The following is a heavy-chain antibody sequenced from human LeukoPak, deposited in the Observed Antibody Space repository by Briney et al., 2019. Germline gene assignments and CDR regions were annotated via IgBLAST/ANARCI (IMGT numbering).Heavy chain of an antibody. CDR3: ARAGVPGDYGGVAFDI. D-gene: IGHD4-17*01. CDR2: ISSSGSTI. J-gene: IGHJ3*02. Sequence: PGGSLRLSCAASGFTFSSYEMNWVRQAPGKGLEWVSYISSSGSTIYYADSVKGRFTISRDNAKNSLYLQMNSLRAEDTAVYYGARAGVPGDYGGVAFDIWGQGTMVTVSS. V-gene: IGHV3-48*03. CDR1: GFTFSSYE.